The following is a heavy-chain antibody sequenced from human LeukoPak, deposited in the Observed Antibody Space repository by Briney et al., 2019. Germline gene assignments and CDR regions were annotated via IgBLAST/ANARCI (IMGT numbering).Heavy chain of an antibody. CDR2: ITGISSTI. V-gene: IGHV3-48*01. CDR1: ESTFSSYS. D-gene: IGHD6-19*01. CDR3: AREAGLSSGWFGY. J-gene: IGHJ4*02. Sequence: GGSLRLPCAASESTFSSYSMTWVRQAPGKGLEWVLYITGISSTIYYADSVKGRFTISRDNAKNSLYLQMNRLRTEDTAVYYCAREAGLSSGWFGYWGQGTLVTVSS.